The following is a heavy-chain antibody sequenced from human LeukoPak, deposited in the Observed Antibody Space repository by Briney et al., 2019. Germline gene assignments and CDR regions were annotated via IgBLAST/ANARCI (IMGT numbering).Heavy chain of an antibody. CDR2: INHSGST. CDR3: ARDDRDGYNYARWFDP. CDR1: GGSFSGYY. D-gene: IGHD5-24*01. Sequence: SETLSLTCAVYGGSFSGYYWSWIRQPPGKGLEWIGEINHSGSTNYNPSLKGRVTISVDTSKNQFSLKLSSVTAADTAVYYCARDDRDGYNYARWFDPWGQGTLVTVSS. J-gene: IGHJ5*02. V-gene: IGHV4-34*01.